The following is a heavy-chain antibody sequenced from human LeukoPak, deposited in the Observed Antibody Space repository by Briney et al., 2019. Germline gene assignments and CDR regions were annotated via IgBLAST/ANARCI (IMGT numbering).Heavy chain of an antibody. CDR1: GFTVSSNY. CDR2: IYSGGST. J-gene: IGHJ6*02. CDR3: ARDGTEDFWPDYYGMDV. D-gene: IGHD3-3*01. Sequence: GGSLRLSCAASGFTVSSNYMSWVRQAPGKGLEWVSVIYSGGSTYYAGSVKGRFTISRDNSKNTLYLQMNSLRAEDTAVYYCARDGTEDFWPDYYGMDVWGQGTTVTVSS. V-gene: IGHV3-53*01.